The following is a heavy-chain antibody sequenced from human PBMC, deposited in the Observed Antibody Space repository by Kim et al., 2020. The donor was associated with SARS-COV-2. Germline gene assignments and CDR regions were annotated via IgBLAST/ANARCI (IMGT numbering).Heavy chain of an antibody. V-gene: IGHV3-33*08. CDR2: IWYDSSTK. J-gene: IGHJ4*03. CDR1: GFSFSCID. Sequence: GGSLRLSCAGSGFSFSCIDLVRVGPAPGQGREWVVAIWYDSSTKSYAASVKGRFTISRDNSKNTLHLHMSSLRAEDTAFYYCAREEGYLD. CDR3: AREEGYLD.